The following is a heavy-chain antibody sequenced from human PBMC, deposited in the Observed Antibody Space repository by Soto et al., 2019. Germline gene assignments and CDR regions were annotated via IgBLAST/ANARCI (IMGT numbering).Heavy chain of an antibody. D-gene: IGHD6-13*01. J-gene: IGHJ6*02. Sequence: QVQLVQSGAEVKKPGASVKVSCKASGYTFTSYDINWVRQATGQGLEWMGWMNPNSGNTGYAQKFQGRVTRTRNPSISTAYLELSSLRSEDTAVYSCARRGYSSSWYYYYYYGMDVWGQGTTVTVSS. CDR3: ARRGYSSSWYYYYYYGMDV. CDR2: MNPNSGNT. V-gene: IGHV1-8*01. CDR1: GYTFTSYD.